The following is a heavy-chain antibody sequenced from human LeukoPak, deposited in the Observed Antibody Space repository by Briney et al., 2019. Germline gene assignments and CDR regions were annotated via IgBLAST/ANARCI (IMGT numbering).Heavy chain of an antibody. CDR2: ISYDGSNK. Sequence: GGSLRLSCAASGFTFSSYGMHWVRQAPGKGLEWVVVISYDGSNKYYADSVKGRFTISRDNSKNTLYLQMNSLRAEDTAVYYCAKDLLRYCSGGSCYSGLWFDPWGQGTLVTVSS. V-gene: IGHV3-30*18. D-gene: IGHD2-15*01. CDR1: GFTFSSYG. J-gene: IGHJ5*02. CDR3: AKDLLRYCSGGSCYSGLWFDP.